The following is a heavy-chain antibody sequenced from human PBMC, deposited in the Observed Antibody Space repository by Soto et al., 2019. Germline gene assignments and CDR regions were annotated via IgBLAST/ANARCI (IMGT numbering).Heavy chain of an antibody. Sequence: GGSLRLSCAASGFTFSNAWMNWVRQAPGKGLEWVGRIKSKTDGGTTDYAAPVKGRFTISRDDSKNTLYLQMNSLKTEDTAVYYCTTDHEGSSWFVYYYYYGMDVWGQGTTVTVSS. V-gene: IGHV3-15*07. CDR2: IKSKTDGGTT. J-gene: IGHJ6*02. CDR1: GFTFSNAW. D-gene: IGHD6-13*01. CDR3: TTDHEGSSWFVYYYYYGMDV.